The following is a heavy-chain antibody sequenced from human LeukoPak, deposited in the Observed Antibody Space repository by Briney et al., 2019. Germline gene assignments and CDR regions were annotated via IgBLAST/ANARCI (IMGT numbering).Heavy chain of an antibody. Sequence: GEYLKISCTGSGYSFTSYWIGWVRQMPGKGLEWMGIIYPGDSDTRYSPSFQGQVSISADKSISTAYLQWSSLKASDTAMYYCARHMGTRGTHWFDPWGQGTLVTVSS. CDR1: GYSFTSYW. CDR3: ARHMGTRGTHWFDP. V-gene: IGHV5-51*01. CDR2: IYPGDSDT. D-gene: IGHD1-7*01. J-gene: IGHJ5*02.